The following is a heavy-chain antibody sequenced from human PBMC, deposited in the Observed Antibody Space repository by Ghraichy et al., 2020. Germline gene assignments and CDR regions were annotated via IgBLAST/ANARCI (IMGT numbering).Heavy chain of an antibody. CDR1: GFTFSAFW. Sequence: GGSLRLSCAASGFTFSAFWMTWVRQAPGKGLEWVANIKQDGSEKYYVDSVKGRFTISRDNAKNSLFLQMNSLRAEDTAVYYCGCGGHYDYWGQGTLVTVSS. CDR2: IKQDGSEK. D-gene: IGHD2-21*01. V-gene: IGHV3-7*01. J-gene: IGHJ4*02. CDR3: GCGGHYDY.